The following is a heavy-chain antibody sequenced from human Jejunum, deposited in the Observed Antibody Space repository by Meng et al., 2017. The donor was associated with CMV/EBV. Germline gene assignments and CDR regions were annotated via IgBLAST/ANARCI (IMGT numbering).Heavy chain of an antibody. CDR1: GYTFTGYY. CDR3: AHQAVAGTRGWFDP. CDR2: INPNSGGT. J-gene: IGHJ5*02. V-gene: IGHV1-2*06. Sequence: VQLVQLGAEGKKPGASVKVSCKASGYTFTGYYMHWVRQAPGQGLEWMGRINPNSGGTNYAQKFQGRVTMTRDTSISTAYMELSRLRSDDTAVYYCAHQAVAGTRGWFDPWGQGTLVTVSS. D-gene: IGHD6-19*01.